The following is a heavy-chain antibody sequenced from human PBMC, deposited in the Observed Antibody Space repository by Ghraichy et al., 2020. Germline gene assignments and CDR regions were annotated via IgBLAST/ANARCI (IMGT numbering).Heavy chain of an antibody. J-gene: IGHJ4*02. CDR2: ISGSGSST. D-gene: IGHD2-2*01. CDR1: GFTFSSYA. V-gene: IGHV3-23*01. Sequence: GGSLRLSCAASGFTFSSYAMSWVRQAPGKGLEWVSGISGSGSSTYYADSVKGRFTISRDNSKNTLYLQMNSLRAEDTAVYYCAKGSCSSINCPTDYWGQGALVTVSS. CDR3: AKGSCSSINCPTDY.